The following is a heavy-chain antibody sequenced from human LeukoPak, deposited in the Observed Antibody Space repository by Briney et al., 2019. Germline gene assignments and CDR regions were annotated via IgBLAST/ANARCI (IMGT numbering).Heavy chain of an antibody. CDR1: GFTFSSYG. CDR3: AKVGTRTFDY. J-gene: IGHJ4*02. Sequence: GGSLRLSCAASGFTFSSYGMHWVRQAPGKGLEWVAFIRYDGSNKYYADSVKGRFAISRDNSKNTLYLQMNSLRAEDTAVYYCAKVGTRTFDYWGQGTLVTVSS. D-gene: IGHD2-2*01. CDR2: IRYDGSNK. V-gene: IGHV3-30*02.